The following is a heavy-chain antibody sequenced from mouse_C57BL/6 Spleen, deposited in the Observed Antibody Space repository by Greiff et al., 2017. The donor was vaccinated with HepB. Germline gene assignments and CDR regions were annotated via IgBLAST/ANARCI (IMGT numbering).Heavy chain of an antibody. CDR3: ARKDYGSPFAY. V-gene: IGHV1-4*01. CDR1: GYTFTSYT. D-gene: IGHD1-1*01. CDR2: INPSSGYT. Sequence: VKLQESGAELARPGASVKMSCKASGYTFTSYTMHWVKQRPGQGLEWIGYINPSSGYTKYNQKFKDKATLTADKSSSTAYMQLSSLTSEDSAVYYCARKDYGSPFAYWGQGTLVTVSA. J-gene: IGHJ3*01.